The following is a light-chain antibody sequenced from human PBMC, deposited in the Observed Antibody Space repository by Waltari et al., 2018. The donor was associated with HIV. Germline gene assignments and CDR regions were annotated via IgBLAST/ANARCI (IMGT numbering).Light chain of an antibody. V-gene: IGLV1-40*01. CDR3: QSYDRSLSGVI. Sequence: QSVLTQPPSVSGAPGQRVTISCTGNTSNIGAGYDVHWYQQLPQTAPKLLICCEANRPSGVPYRFSGSSSGTYASSAITGRRAADECAYYCQSYDRSLSGVIFGGGTKLTVL. CDR2: CEA. CDR1: TSNIGAGYD. J-gene: IGLJ2*01.